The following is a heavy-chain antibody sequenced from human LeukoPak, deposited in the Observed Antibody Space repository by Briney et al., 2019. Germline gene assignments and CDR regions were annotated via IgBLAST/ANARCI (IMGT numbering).Heavy chain of an antibody. V-gene: IGHV4-4*02. J-gene: IGHJ4*02. Sequence: PSGTLSLTCAVSGGSISSSNWWSWVRQPPGKGLEWIGYIYYSGSTYYNPSLKSRVTISVDTSKNQFSLKLSSVTAADTAVYYCAREVSYGDYFDYWGQGTLVTVSS. D-gene: IGHD4-17*01. CDR3: AREVSYGDYFDY. CDR1: GGSISSSNW. CDR2: IYYSGST.